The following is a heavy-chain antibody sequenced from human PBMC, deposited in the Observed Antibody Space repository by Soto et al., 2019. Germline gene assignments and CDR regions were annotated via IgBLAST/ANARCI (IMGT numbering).Heavy chain of an antibody. CDR1: GASITTYY. CDR3: ARDLKEYCXDGXXNXFDX. D-gene: IGHD2-15*01. J-gene: IGHJ5*02. Sequence: PSETLSLTCTVSGASITTYYWSWIRQPPGKGLEWIGYISYSGSTDYNPSLKSRVAISFDASKNQISLQVRSATAADAAVYYCARDLKEYCXDGXXNXFDXXGXXTLVTXSS. V-gene: IGHV4-59*01. CDR2: ISYSGST.